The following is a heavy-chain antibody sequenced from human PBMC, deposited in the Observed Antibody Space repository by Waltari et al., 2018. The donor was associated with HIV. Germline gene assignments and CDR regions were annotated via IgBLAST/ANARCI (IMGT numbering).Heavy chain of an antibody. J-gene: IGHJ4*02. Sequence: EVYLAESGGGVVRPGGSLRLSCAASGGIVSTNYLSWVRQAPGKGLECVSSMDMSGNTYYAESVKGRLTISRGDSKTHHLEMERLTIEDTGVYYCVREDLGIDYWGPGAQVTVS. CDR1: GGIVSTNY. CDR2: MDMSGNT. D-gene: IGHD1-26*01. CDR3: VREDLGIDY. V-gene: IGHV3-66*01.